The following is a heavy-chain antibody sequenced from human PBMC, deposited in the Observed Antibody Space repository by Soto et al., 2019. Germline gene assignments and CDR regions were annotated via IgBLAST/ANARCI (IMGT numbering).Heavy chain of an antibody. J-gene: IGHJ5*02. CDR3: ARVLECGYYCWDQLYNWFDP. D-gene: IGHD3-3*01. CDR2: VYYSGST. Sequence: SETLSLTCTVSGGSISSYYWSWIRQPPGKGLEWIGYVYYSGSTNYNPSLKSRVTISVDTSKNQFSLKLSSVTAADTAVYYCARVLECGYYCWDQLYNWFDPWGQGTLVTVSS. V-gene: IGHV4-59*01. CDR1: GGSISSYY.